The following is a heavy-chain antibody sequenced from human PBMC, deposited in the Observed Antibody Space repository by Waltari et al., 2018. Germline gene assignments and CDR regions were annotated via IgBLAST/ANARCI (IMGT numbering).Heavy chain of an antibody. CDR2: IYSGGST. V-gene: IGHV3-53*01. D-gene: IGHD1-1*01. Sequence: EVQLVESGGGLIQPGGSLRLSCAASGFTVSSNYMSWVHQAPGKGLEWVSVIYSGGSTYYADSVKGRFTISRDNSKNTLHLQMNSLRAEDTAVYYCARTTGYNYATYFDYWGQGTLVTVSS. J-gene: IGHJ4*02. CDR1: GFTVSSNY. CDR3: ARTTGYNYATYFDY.